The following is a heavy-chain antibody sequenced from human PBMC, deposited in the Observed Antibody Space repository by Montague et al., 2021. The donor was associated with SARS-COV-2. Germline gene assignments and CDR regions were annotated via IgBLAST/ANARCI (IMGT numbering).Heavy chain of an antibody. CDR3: ARGNRIAVAGTDFDY. V-gene: IGHV4-39*07. CDR1: GGSISTSPYF. J-gene: IGHJ4*02. D-gene: IGHD6-19*01. CDR2: IYYSGST. Sequence: SETLSLTCTVSGGSISTSPYFWGWIRQPPGKGLEWIGSIYYSGSTYYNPSLKSRVAISIDTSENQFSLKLSSVTAADTAVYYCARGNRIAVAGTDFDYWGQGTPVTVSP.